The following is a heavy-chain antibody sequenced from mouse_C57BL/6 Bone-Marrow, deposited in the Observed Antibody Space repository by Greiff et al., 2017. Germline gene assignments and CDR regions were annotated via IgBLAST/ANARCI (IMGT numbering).Heavy chain of an antibody. CDR2: IDPDNSDT. J-gene: IGHJ4*01. V-gene: IGHV14-4*01. CDR1: GFNITVDY. Sequence: VQLQQPGAELVRPGASVKLSCTASGFNITVDYMHWVKQRPEPGLEWIGWIDPDNSDTEYASKFQGKATITADTASNTDYLQLSSLTSEDTTVYYGTTEAMDYWGQGTSVTVSS. CDR3: TTEAMDY.